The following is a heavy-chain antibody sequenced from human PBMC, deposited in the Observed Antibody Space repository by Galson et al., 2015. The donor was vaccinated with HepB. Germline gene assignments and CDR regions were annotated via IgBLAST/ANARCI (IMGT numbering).Heavy chain of an antibody. CDR2: ISSSSSTI. V-gene: IGHV3-48*01. CDR1: GFTFSSYS. CDR3: ARDSIPRDTALAGPESRYYYYYYGMDV. J-gene: IGHJ6*02. Sequence: SLRLSCAASGFTFSSYSMNWVRQAPGKGLEWVSYISSSSSTIYYADSVKGRFTISRDNAKNSLYLQMNSLRAEDTAVYYCARDSIPRDTALAGPESRYYYYYYGMDVWGQGTTVTVSS. D-gene: IGHD5-18*01.